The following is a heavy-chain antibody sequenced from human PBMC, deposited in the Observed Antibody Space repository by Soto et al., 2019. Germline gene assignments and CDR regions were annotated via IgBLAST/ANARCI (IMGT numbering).Heavy chain of an antibody. J-gene: IGHJ5*02. CDR2: ISGSGGSR. CDR3: AKDPTYYDFWSGYNRPNWFDP. V-gene: IGHV3-23*01. Sequence: PGGSLRLSCAASGFTFSSYAMSWVRQAPGKGLEWVSAISGSGGSRYYADSVKGRFTISRDNSKNTLYLQMNSLRAEDTAVYYCAKDPTYYDFWSGYNRPNWFDPWGQGTLVTVSS. CDR1: GFTFSSYA. D-gene: IGHD3-3*01.